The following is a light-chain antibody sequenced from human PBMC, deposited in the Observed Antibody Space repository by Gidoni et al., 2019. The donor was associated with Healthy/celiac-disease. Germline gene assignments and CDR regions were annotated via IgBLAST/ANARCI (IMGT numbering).Light chain of an antibody. J-gene: IGKJ1*01. Sequence: EIVLTQSPGTLSLSPGERATLSCRASQSVSNSYLAWYQQKPGQAPRLLIYGASSRATGIPDRFSGSGSGTDFTLTISRLEPEDFAVYYCHQYGSSPRTFGQGTKVEI. CDR2: GAS. CDR1: QSVSNSY. CDR3: HQYGSSPRT. V-gene: IGKV3-20*01.